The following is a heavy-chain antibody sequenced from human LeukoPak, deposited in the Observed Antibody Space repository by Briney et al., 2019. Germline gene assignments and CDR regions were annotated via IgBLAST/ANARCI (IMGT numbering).Heavy chain of an antibody. Sequence: GGSLRLSCAASGFTFSSYWMHWVRQSPGKGLEWVGQVKGDGSRANYADSVKGRFTISRDNAKNTVYLQLNSLRAEDTADCARDGYLAPVIAYLDYWGQGTPVTVSS. CDR3: DGYLAPVIAYLDY. CDR2: VKGDGSRA. CDR1: GFTFSSYW. J-gene: IGHJ4*02. D-gene: IGHD2-2*03. V-gene: IGHV3-74*01.